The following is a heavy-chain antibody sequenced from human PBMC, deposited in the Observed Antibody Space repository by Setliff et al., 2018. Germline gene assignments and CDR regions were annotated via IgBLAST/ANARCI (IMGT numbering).Heavy chain of an antibody. D-gene: IGHD3-10*01. V-gene: IGHV7-4-1*02. J-gene: IGHJ6*03. Sequence: ASVKVSCKASGYTFTTYAISWMRQAPRQGLEWMGWINTNTGNPSYAQGFTGRFVFSLDTSVSTAYLQISSLKSEDTAVYYCARGSRFGTIVYKGDYYMDVWGKGTTVTVSS. CDR2: INTNTGNP. CDR3: ARGSRFGTIVYKGDYYMDV. CDR1: GYTFTTYA.